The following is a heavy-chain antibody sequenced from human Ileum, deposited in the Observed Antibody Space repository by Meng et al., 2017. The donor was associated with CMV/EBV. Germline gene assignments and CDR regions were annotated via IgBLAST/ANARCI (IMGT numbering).Heavy chain of an antibody. J-gene: IGHJ5*02. CDR3: ARDSGYYDILTGYWGRGGFDP. CDR2: IYYSGST. D-gene: IGHD3-9*01. V-gene: IGHV4-31*02. CDR1: GGYY. Sequence: GGYYWSWICQHPGKGLEWIGYIYYSGSTYYNPSLKSRVTISVDTSKNQFSLKLSSVTAADTAVYYCARDSGYYDILTGYWGRGGFDPWGQGTLVTVSS.